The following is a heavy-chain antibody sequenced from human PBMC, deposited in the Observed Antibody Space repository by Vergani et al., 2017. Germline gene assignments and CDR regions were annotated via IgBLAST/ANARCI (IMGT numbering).Heavy chain of an antibody. V-gene: IGHV3-23*01. D-gene: IGHD3-10*01. CDR2: ISGSGMSA. CDR3: AKQYFVSGNYLFDY. Sequence: EVQLLESGGGLVQPGGSLRLTCAASEFTFSNYAMNWVRQAPGKGLEWVSGISGSGMSAYYTDSVKGRFTISRDNSKNMLFLQMNNLRTEDTAIYYCAKQYFVSGNYLFDYWGRGTLVSGSS. CDR1: EFTFSNYA. J-gene: IGHJ4*02.